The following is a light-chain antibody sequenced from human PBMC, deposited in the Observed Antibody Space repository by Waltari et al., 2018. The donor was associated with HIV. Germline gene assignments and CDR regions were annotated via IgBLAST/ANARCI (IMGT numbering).Light chain of an antibody. CDR3: SSYTDSSVI. Sequence: QSAPTQPASVSGSPGQSITISCTGASSDIGNYKYVSWYQHHPGIAPKLIIYEDNNRPSGVSNRFAGSKSGKTASLTISGLQAEDESDYYCSSYTDSSVIFGGGTKVTVL. J-gene: IGLJ2*01. V-gene: IGLV2-14*01. CDR2: EDN. CDR1: SSDIGNYKY.